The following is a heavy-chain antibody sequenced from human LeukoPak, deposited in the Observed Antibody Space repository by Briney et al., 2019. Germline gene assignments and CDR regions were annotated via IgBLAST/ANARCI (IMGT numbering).Heavy chain of an antibody. Sequence: GGSLRLSCAASGFMFGRFAMSWVRQAPGKGLEWVAAISATGGTTYYADSVRGRFTISRDNSKNTLYLQMNSLRAEDTAVYYCAKRASSSSGLGYWGQGTLVTVSS. V-gene: IGHV3-23*01. CDR1: GFMFGRFA. CDR3: AKRASSSSGLGY. CDR2: ISATGGTT. D-gene: IGHD6-6*01. J-gene: IGHJ4*02.